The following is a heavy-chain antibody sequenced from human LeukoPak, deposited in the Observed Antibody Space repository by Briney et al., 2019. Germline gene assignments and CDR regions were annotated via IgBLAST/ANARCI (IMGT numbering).Heavy chain of an antibody. CDR2: IYTSGST. Sequence: SETLSLTCTVSGGSISSYYWSWIRQPAGKGLEWIGRIYTSGSTNYNPSLKSRVTISVDTSKNQFSLKLTSVTAADTAVYYCASNLYGSGNYFAYWGQGTLVTVSS. V-gene: IGHV4-4*07. CDR3: ASNLYGSGNYFAY. D-gene: IGHD3-10*01. J-gene: IGHJ4*02. CDR1: GGSISSYY.